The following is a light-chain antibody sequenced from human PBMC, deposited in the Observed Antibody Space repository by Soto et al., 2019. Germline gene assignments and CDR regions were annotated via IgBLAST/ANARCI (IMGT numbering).Light chain of an antibody. J-gene: IGLJ2*01. CDR2: EVS. Sequence: QSALTQPPSASGSPGQSVTISCTGTSSDVGGYNYVSWYQQHPGKAPKPMIYEVSKRPSGVPDRFSGSKSGNTASLTVSGLQAEDEADYYCSSYAGSNFVVFGGGTQLTVL. CDR3: SSYAGSNFVV. V-gene: IGLV2-8*01. CDR1: SSDVGGYNY.